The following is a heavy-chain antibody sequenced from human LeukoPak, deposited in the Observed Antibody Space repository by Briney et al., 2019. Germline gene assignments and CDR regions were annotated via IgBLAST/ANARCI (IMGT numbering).Heavy chain of an antibody. V-gene: IGHV1-18*01. J-gene: IGHJ3*02. D-gene: IGHD6-13*01. Sequence: GASVKVSRKASGYTFTSYGISGVRQAPGQGLEGMGLISAYNGNTNYAQKLQGRVNMTRDTSTSTAYMELRSLRSDDTAVSYCARVVLSSRSTHGAFDIWGQGTMVTVSS. CDR2: ISAYNGNT. CDR1: GYTFTSYG. CDR3: ARVVLSSRSTHGAFDI.